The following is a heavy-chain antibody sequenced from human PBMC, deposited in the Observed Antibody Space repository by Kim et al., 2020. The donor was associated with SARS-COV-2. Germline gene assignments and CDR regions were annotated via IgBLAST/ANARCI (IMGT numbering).Heavy chain of an antibody. CDR2: IYYSGST. CDR3: ARLPSGGSCWFDP. Sequence: SETLSLTCTVSGGSISSYYWSWIRQPPGKGLEWIGYIYYSGSTNYNPSLKSRVTISVDTSKNQFSLKLSSVTAADTAVYYCARLPSGGSCWFDPWGQGTLVTVSS. J-gene: IGHJ5*02. V-gene: IGHV4-59*08. D-gene: IGHD2-15*01. CDR1: GGSISSYY.